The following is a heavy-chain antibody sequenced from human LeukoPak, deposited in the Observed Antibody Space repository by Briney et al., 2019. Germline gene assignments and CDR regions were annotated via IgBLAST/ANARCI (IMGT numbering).Heavy chain of an antibody. V-gene: IGHV3-23*01. CDR1: GFTFSSYA. CDR3: AKAPKYCSSTSCHLDY. J-gene: IGHJ4*02. D-gene: IGHD2-2*01. Sequence: PGGSLRLSCAASGFTFSSYAMSWVRQAPRKGLEWVSAISGSGGSTYYADSVKGRFTISRDNSKNTLYLQMNSLRAEDTAVYYCAKAPKYCSSTSCHLDYWGQGTLVTVSS. CDR2: ISGSGGST.